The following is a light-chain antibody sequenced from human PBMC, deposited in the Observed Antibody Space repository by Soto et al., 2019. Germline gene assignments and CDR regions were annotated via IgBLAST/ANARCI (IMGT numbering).Light chain of an antibody. J-gene: IGKJ1*01. Sequence: EIVLTQSPATLSLSPGEGAALSCRASQSVRDFLAWYQQKPGQVPRLLIYEASRRATGIPARFSGSGSGTDFTLVISSLEPEDFAVYYCQQRYSWPWTLGQGTKVDIK. CDR3: QQRYSWPWT. V-gene: IGKV3-11*01. CDR1: QSVRDF. CDR2: EAS.